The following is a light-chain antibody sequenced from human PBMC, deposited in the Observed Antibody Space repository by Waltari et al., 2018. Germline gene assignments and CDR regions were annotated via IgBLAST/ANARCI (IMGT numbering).Light chain of an antibody. J-gene: IGKJ1*01. CDR2: DAS. CDR1: QSVGRH. CDR3: QMYVRLPVT. Sequence: EIVLTQSPGTLSLSPGVRATLSCRASQSVGRHLAWYKQQHGQAPRLLIYDASTRATGIPERFSGGGSGTDFSLTISRLEPEDFAVYYCQMYVRLPVTFGQGTKVEI. V-gene: IGKV3-20*01.